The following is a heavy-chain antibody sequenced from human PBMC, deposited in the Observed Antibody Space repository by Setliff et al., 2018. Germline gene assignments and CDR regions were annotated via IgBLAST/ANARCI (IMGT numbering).Heavy chain of an antibody. V-gene: IGHV1-18*01. CDR3: LRLVRYCTKIACQATSGDEV. J-gene: IGHJ4*02. CDR1: GYTLSSSI. Sequence: ASVKVSCKASGYTLSSSILSWVRQAPGQGLEWVGWISAYNGKTYSAQKFQDRVTLTTHTSTNMGYLELRDLRSDDTAVYYCLRLVRYCTKIACQATSGDEVWGLVTLVTVSS. CDR2: ISAYNGKT. D-gene: IGHD2-8*01.